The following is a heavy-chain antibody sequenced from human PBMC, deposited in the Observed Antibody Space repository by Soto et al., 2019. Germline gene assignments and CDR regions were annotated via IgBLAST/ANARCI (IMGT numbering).Heavy chain of an antibody. D-gene: IGHD6-13*01. J-gene: IGHJ6*02. CDR2: IIPIFGTA. CDR1: GYTFTSYA. V-gene: IGHV1-69*13. CDR3: ASARIAAAGTTSAGSGYYYGMDV. Sequence: GASVKVSCKASGYTFTSYAISWVRQAPGQGLEWMGGIIPIFGTANYAQKFQGRVTITADESTSTACMELSSLRSEDTAVYYCASARIAAAGTTSAGSGYYYGMDVWGQGTTVTVSS.